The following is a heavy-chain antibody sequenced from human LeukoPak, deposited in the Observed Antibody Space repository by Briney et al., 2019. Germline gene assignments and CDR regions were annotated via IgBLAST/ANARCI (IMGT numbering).Heavy chain of an antibody. V-gene: IGHV3-23*01. J-gene: IGHJ4*02. CDR3: AKYTQIHLHRSSTSCPWGYFDY. D-gene: IGHD2-2*01. CDR2: ISGSGGST. Sequence: PGGSLRLSCAASGFTFSSYAMSWVRQAPGKGLEWVSAISGSGGSTYYADSVKGRFTISRDNSKNTLYLQMNSLRAEDTAVYYCAKYTQIHLHRSSTSCPWGYFDYWGQGTLVTASS. CDR1: GFTFSSYA.